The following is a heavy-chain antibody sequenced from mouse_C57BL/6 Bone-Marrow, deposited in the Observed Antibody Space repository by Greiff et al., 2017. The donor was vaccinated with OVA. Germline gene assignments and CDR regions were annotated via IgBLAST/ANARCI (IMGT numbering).Heavy chain of an antibody. CDR2: ISSGGSYT. D-gene: IGHD1-1*01. J-gene: IGHJ2*01. CDR1: GFTFSSYG. Sequence: EVNVVESGGDLVKPGGSLKLSCAASGFTFSSYGMSWVRQTPDKRLEWVATISSGGSYTYYPDSVKGRFTISRDNAKNTLYLQMSSLKSEDTAMYYCAIFITTVFDYWGQGTTLTVSS. V-gene: IGHV5-6*01. CDR3: AIFITTVFDY.